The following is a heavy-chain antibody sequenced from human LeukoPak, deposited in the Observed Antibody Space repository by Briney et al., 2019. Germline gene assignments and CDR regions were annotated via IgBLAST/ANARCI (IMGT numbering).Heavy chain of an antibody. CDR3: AKGGQWLAPDY. CDR2: VSGRDST. Sequence: GGSLRLSCAASGFTFSRCAMNWVRQAPGKGLEWVSAVSGRDSTSYTDSVKGRFTISRDNSKNTVYLQMNGLRAEDTAVYYCAKGGQWLAPDYWGQGTLVTVSS. V-gene: IGHV3-23*01. J-gene: IGHJ4*02. D-gene: IGHD6-19*01. CDR1: GFTFSRCA.